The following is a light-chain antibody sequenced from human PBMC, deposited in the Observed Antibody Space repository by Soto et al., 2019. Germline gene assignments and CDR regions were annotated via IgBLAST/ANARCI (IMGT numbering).Light chain of an antibody. J-gene: IGKJ2*03. CDR1: QSVSNS. Sequence: EVVMMQSPATMYVSPGESVTKYCRASQSVSNSLAWHQQKPGQAPRILIYDASNRATGIPARFSGSGSGTDFTLTITSLESEDFAVYYCQQRSTWPQYSFGPGTEVDIK. CDR3: QQRSTWPQYS. CDR2: DAS. V-gene: IGKV3-11*01.